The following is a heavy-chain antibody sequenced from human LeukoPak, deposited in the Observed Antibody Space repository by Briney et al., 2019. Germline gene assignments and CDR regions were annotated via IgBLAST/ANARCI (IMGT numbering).Heavy chain of an antibody. Sequence: SETLSLTCTGSGGSISSYYWSWIRQPPGKGLEWIGYIYYSGSTNYNPSLKSRVTISVDTSKNQFSLKLSSVTAADTAVYYCASGFAGTFDYWGQGTLVTVSS. D-gene: IGHD6-13*01. CDR3: ASGFAGTFDY. J-gene: IGHJ4*02. V-gene: IGHV4-59*01. CDR1: GGSISSYY. CDR2: IYYSGST.